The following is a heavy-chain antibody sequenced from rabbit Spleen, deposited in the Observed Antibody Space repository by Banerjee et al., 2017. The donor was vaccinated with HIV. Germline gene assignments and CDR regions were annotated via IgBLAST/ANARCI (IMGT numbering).Heavy chain of an antibody. Sequence: QSLEESGGDLVKPGASLTLTCTASGVSFSISSYMCWVRQAPGKGLEWIACIEVGSSDFTYYASWAKGRFTISKTSSTTVTLQMTSLTAADTATYFCARETSSGWGVVSYYFNLWGPGTLVTVS. D-gene: IGHD4-1*01. J-gene: IGHJ4*01. CDR3: ARETSSGWGVVSYYFNL. CDR2: IEVGSSDFT. CDR1: GVSFSISSY. V-gene: IGHV1S40*01.